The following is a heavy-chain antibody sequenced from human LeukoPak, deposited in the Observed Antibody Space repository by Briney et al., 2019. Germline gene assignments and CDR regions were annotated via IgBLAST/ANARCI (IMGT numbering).Heavy chain of an antibody. J-gene: IGHJ4*02. CDR1: GGSFSGYY. CDR3: ASRRQYFYYFDY. Sequence: PSETLSLTCAVYGGSFSGYYWSWIRQPPGKGLEWIGEINHSGSTNYNPSLKSRVTISVDTSKNQFSLKLSSVTAADTAVYYCASRRQYFYYFDYWGQGTLVTVSS. CDR2: INHSGST. D-gene: IGHD2/OR15-2a*01. V-gene: IGHV4-34*01.